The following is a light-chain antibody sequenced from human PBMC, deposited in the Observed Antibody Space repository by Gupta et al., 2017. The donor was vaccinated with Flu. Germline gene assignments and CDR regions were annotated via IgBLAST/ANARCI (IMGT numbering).Light chain of an antibody. CDR1: QSVSSN. V-gene: IGKV3-15*01. CDR2: GAS. Sequence: EIVMTQSPATLSVSPGERATLSCRASQSVSSNLAWYQQKPGQAPRLLIYGASTRATGIPARFSGSGSGTEFTLTISSRQSEDFAFYYCQQYNNWPPHTFGGGTKVEIK. CDR3: QQYNNWPPHT. J-gene: IGKJ4*01.